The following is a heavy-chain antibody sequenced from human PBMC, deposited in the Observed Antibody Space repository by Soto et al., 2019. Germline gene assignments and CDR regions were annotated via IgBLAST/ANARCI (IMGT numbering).Heavy chain of an antibody. V-gene: IGHV4-59*01. J-gene: IGHJ3*02. CDR2: IYYSGST. Sequence: SETLSLTCTVSGGSISSYYWSWIRQPPGKGLEWIGYIYYSGSTNYNPSLKSRVTISVDTSKNQFSLKLSSVTAADTAVYYCASSLAVAGTNALHDAFDIWGQGTMVTVSS. CDR1: GGSISSYY. D-gene: IGHD6-19*01. CDR3: ASSLAVAGTNALHDAFDI.